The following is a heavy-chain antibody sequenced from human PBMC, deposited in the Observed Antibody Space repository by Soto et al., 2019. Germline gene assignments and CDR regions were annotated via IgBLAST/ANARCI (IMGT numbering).Heavy chain of an antibody. CDR3: ARGGTVTTSGVGY. CDR2: INPNSGGT. CDR1: GYTFTGYY. J-gene: IGHJ4*02. Sequence: QVQLVQSGAEVKKPGASVKVSCKASGYTFTGYYMHWVRQAPGQGLEWMGWINPNSGGTNYAQKCQGWVTMTRDKSISTAYMELSRLRSDDTAVYYCARGGTVTTSGVGYWGQGTLVTVSS. D-gene: IGHD4-17*01. V-gene: IGHV1-2*04.